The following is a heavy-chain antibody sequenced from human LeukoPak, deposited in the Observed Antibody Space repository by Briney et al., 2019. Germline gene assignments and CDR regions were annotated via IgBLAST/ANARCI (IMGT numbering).Heavy chain of an antibody. CDR1: GGSISSYY. V-gene: IGHV4-59*01. CDR2: IYYSGST. D-gene: IGHD3-10*01. CDR3: ARGLWFGELFLK. J-gene: IGHJ4*02. Sequence: SETLSLTSTVSGGSISSYYWSWIRQPPGKGLEWIGYIYYSGSTNYNPSLKSRVTISVDTSKNQFSLKLSSVTAADTAVYYCARGLWFGELFLKWGQGTLVTVSS.